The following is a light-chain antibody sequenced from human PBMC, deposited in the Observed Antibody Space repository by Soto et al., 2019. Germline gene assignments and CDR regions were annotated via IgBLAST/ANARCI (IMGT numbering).Light chain of an antibody. CDR3: QQRNTWPIT. CDR2: DAS. J-gene: IGKJ5*01. CDR1: QSVSSNY. V-gene: IGKV3D-20*02. Sequence: ESVLTQSPGTLSLSPGERATLSCRASQSVSSNYLAWYQQKPGQAPRLLMYDASNRATGIPARFSGSGSGTDFTLTISSLEPEDFAIYYCQQRNTWPITFGQGTRLEIK.